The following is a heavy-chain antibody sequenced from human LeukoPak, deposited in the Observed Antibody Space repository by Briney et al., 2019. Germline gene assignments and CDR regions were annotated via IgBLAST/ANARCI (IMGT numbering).Heavy chain of an antibody. J-gene: IGHJ4*02. D-gene: IGHD6-6*01. V-gene: IGHV3-30-3*01. CDR3: ARQVAARPPDY. CDR1: GFTFSNYA. Sequence: GGSLRLSCVASGFTFSNYAIHWVRQAPGKGLEWVAVISYDGSNKYYADSVKGRFTISRDNSKNTLYLQMNSLRAEDTAVYYCARQVAARPPDYWGQGTLVTVSS. CDR2: ISYDGSNK.